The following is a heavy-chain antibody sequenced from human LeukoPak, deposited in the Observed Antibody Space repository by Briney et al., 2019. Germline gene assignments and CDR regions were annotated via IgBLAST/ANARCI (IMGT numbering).Heavy chain of an antibody. J-gene: IGHJ5*02. CDR3: ARLAVAGGFDP. CDR1: GFTFDDYA. D-gene: IGHD6-19*01. Sequence: PSGGSLRLSCAASGFTFDDYAMHWVRQAPGKGLEWVSGISWNSGSIGYADSVKGRFTISRDNSKNTLYLQMNSLRAEDTAVYYCARLAVAGGFDPWGQGTLVTVSS. CDR2: ISWNSGSI. V-gene: IGHV3-9*01.